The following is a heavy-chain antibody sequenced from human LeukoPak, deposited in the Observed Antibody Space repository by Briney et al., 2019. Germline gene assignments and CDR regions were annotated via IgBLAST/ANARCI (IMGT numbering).Heavy chain of an antibody. CDR3: ARGAIAAAGTEIFDY. CDR1: GGSLSGSNW. J-gene: IGHJ4*02. CDR2: IYHSGST. Sequence: SGTLSPTCAVSGGSLSGSNWWGWVRQPPGEGVGWVGGIYHSGSTNYNPSLKSRVTISVDKSKNQFSLKLSSVTAADTAVYYCARGAIAAAGTEIFDYWGQGTLVTVSS. D-gene: IGHD6-13*01. V-gene: IGHV4-4*02.